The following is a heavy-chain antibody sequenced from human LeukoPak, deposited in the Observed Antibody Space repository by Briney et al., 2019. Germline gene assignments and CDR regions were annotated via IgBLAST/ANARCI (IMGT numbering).Heavy chain of an antibody. J-gene: IGHJ4*02. CDR2: ISGDGGST. CDR1: GFTFDDYA. V-gene: IGHV3-43*02. CDR3: AKDRANWGSGFDY. D-gene: IGHD7-27*01. Sequence: GGSLRLSCAASGFTFDDYAMHWVRQAPGKGLEWVSLISGDGGSTYYADSVKGRFTISRDNSRKSLYLQMNSLRTEDTALYYCAKDRANWGSGFDYWGQGALVTVSS.